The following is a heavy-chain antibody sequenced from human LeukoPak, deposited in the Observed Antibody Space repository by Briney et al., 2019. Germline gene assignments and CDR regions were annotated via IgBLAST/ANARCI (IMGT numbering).Heavy chain of an antibody. D-gene: IGHD6-13*01. V-gene: IGHV4-59*05. J-gene: IGHJ2*01. CDR1: GGSISSYY. Sequence: SETLSLTCTVSGGSISSYYWSWIRQPPGKGLEWIGSIYYSGSTYYKASLKSGVTTSVGTSKNQFSLTLSSVTAADTAVYYCAGTPIAAAGTKWYFDLWGRGTLVTVSS. CDR3: AGTPIAAAGTKWYFDL. CDR2: IYYSGST.